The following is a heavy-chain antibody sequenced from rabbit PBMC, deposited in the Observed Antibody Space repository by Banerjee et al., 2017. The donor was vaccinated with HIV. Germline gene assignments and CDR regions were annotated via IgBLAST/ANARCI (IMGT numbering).Heavy chain of an antibody. CDR2: IYGGSSGST. CDR3: ARTYDDYGDAFNL. CDR1: GFSFSSSYY. V-gene: IGHV1S40*01. Sequence: QSLEESGGDLVKPGASLTLTCTASGFSFSSSYYMCWVRQAPGKGLEWIGTIYGGSSGSTWYASWAKGRFTISKTSSTTVTLQMTSLTVADTATYFCARTYDDYGDAFNLWGQGTLVTVS. D-gene: IGHD2-1*01. J-gene: IGHJ4*01.